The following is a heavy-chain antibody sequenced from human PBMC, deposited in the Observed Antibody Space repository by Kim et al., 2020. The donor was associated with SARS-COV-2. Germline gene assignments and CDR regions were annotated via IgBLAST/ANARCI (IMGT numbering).Heavy chain of an antibody. CDR2: ISSSSSTI. Sequence: GGSLRLSCAASGFTFSSYSMNWVRQAPGKGLEWVSYISSSSSTIYYADSVKGRFTISRDNAKNSLYLQMNSLRAEDTAVYYCAKTRGVGHQPVDYWGQGTLVTVSS. D-gene: IGHD3-10*01. V-gene: IGHV3-48*04. CDR1: GFTFSSYS. J-gene: IGHJ4*02. CDR3: AKTRGVGHQPVDY.